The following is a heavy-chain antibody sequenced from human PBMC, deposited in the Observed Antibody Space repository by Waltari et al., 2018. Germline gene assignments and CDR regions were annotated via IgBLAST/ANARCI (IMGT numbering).Heavy chain of an antibody. CDR2: ISDSSVFI. CDR3: ARVVSAAGTLYQFDY. J-gene: IGHJ4*02. V-gene: IGHV3-21*01. D-gene: IGHD6-13*01. Sequence: EVQLVESGGGLVKPGGSLRVSCAAPGFSCRPYPMNWVRQAPGKGLEWVSSISDSSVFIYYADSVKGRFTISRDNVKNSVSLQMSSLRADDSAVYYCARVVSAAGTLYQFDYWGQGTLVTVSS. CDR1: GFSCRPYP.